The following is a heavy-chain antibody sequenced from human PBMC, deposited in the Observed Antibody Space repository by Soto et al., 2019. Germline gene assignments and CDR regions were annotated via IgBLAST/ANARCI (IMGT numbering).Heavy chain of an antibody. J-gene: IGHJ6*03. V-gene: IGHV3-23*01. Sequence: QPGGSLRLSCAASGFTFSSYAMSWVRQAPGKGLEWVSGISGSNDNTYYADSVKGRFTISRDNAKNSLYLQMNSLRAEDTAVYYCARSLGAGLYYMDVWGKGTTVTVSS. CDR2: ISGSNDNT. D-gene: IGHD3-16*01. CDR3: ARSLGAGLYYMDV. CDR1: GFTFSSYA.